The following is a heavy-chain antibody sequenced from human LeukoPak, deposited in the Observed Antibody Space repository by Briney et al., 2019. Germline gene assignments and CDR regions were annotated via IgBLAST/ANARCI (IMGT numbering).Heavy chain of an antibody. V-gene: IGHV4-34*01. J-gene: IGHJ4*02. CDR2: INHSGST. CDR3: ARPRSGSGSAFDY. D-gene: IGHD1-26*01. CDR1: GFTFSNAW. Sequence: GSLRLSCAASGFTFSNAWMSWIRQPPGKGLEWIGEINHSGSTNYNPSLKSRVTISVDSSKNQFSLKLGSVTAADTAIYYCARPRSGSGSAFDYWGQGTLVTVSS.